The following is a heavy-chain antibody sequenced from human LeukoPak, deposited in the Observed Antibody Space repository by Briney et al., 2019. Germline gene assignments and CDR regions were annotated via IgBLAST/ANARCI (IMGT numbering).Heavy chain of an antibody. CDR1: GYSISSGYY. V-gene: IGHV4-38-2*01. CDR2: IYHSGST. Sequence: PSETLSLTCAVSGYSISSGYYWGRIRQPPGKGLEWIGSIYHSGSTYYNPSLKSRVTISVDTSKNQFSLKLSSVTVADTAVYYCARQGSIVATSVFDYWGQGTLVTVSS. CDR3: ARQGSIVATSVFDY. D-gene: IGHD5-12*01. J-gene: IGHJ4*02.